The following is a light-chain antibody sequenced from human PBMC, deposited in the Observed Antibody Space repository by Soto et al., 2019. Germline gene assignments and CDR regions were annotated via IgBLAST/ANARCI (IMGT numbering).Light chain of an antibody. Sequence: QSALTQPASVSGSPGQSITISCTGTSRVVGSYNLVSWYQQHPGKAPKLMIYEGSKRPSGVSNRSSGSKSGNTASLTISRLQAEDEADYYCCSYAGTSTYVFGTGTKVTVL. J-gene: IGLJ1*01. CDR1: SRVVGSYNL. CDR3: CSYAGTSTYV. CDR2: EGS. V-gene: IGLV2-23*01.